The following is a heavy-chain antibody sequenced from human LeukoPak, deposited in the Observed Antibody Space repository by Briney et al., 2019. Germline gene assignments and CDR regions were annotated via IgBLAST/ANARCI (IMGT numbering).Heavy chain of an antibody. CDR1: GYTFTSYY. CDR3: ASGWYSSGWLSYYYYGMDV. D-gene: IGHD6-19*01. J-gene: IGHJ6*02. V-gene: IGHV1-46*04. Sequence: ASVKVSCKASGYTFTSYYMHWVRQAPGQGLEWLGMINPSGGSTTYAQKLQGRVTMTRDTSTSTVYMELSSLRSEDTAVYYCASGWYSSGWLSYYYYGMDVWGQGTTVTVSS. CDR2: INPSGGST.